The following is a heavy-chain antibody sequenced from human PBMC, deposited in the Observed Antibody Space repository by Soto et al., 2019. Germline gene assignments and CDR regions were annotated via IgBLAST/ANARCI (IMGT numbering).Heavy chain of an antibody. CDR3: AREPPPYSSSWYPYYYYGMDV. J-gene: IGHJ6*02. Sequence: PGGSLRLSCAASGFTVSSNYMSWVRQAPGKGLEWVSVIYSGGSTYYSDSVKGRLIISRDNSKSTLYLQMNSLRAEDTAVYYCAREPPPYSSSWYPYYYYGMDVWGQGTTVTVSS. CDR2: IYSGGST. CDR1: GFTVSSNY. V-gene: IGHV3-53*01. D-gene: IGHD6-13*01.